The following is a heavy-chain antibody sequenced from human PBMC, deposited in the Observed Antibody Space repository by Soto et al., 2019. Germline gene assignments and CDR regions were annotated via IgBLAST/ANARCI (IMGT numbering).Heavy chain of an antibody. J-gene: IGHJ4*02. V-gene: IGHV3-23*01. D-gene: IGHD2-21*01. CDR2: ISGSGVST. Sequence: GGSLRLSCAASGFTFSSYAMSWVRQAPGKGLEWVSAISGSGVSTYYADSVKGRFTISRDNSKNTLYLQMNSLRAEDTAVYYCAKGFVVHIYYYFDYWGQGTLVTVSS. CDR3: AKGFVVHIYYYFDY. CDR1: GFTFSSYA.